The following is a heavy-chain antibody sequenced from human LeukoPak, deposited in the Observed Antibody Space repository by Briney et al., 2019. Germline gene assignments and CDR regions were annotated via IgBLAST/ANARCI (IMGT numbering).Heavy chain of an antibody. CDR3: ARRRYSSSWYFDY. CDR2: IYYSGST. Sequence: PSETLSLTCTVSGGSISSSSYYWGWIRQPPGKGLEWIGSIYYSGSTYNNPSLKSRVTISVDTSKNQFSLKLSSVTAADTAVYYCARRRYSSSWYFDYWGQGTLVTVSS. J-gene: IGHJ4*02. CDR1: GGSISSSSYY. V-gene: IGHV4-39*01. D-gene: IGHD6-13*01.